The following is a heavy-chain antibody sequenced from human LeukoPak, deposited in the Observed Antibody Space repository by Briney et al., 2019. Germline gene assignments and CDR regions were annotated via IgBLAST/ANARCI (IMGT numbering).Heavy chain of an antibody. CDR1: GFTFNTYT. CDR2: LDSSGAYI. D-gene: IGHD3-16*02. Sequence: GGSLRLSCAASGFTFNTYTMNWARQAPGKGLEWLSSLDSSGAYIFYADSVKGRFIISRDNAKNSLYLQMNSLRAEDTAVFYCARDYPPFDYWGQGTLVTVSS. V-gene: IGHV3-21*01. J-gene: IGHJ4*02. CDR3: ARDYPPFDY.